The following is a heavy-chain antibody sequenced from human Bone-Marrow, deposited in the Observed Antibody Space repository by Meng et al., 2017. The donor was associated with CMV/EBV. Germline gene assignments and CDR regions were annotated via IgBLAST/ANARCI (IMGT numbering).Heavy chain of an antibody. CDR2: ISSSSSYI. CDR1: GFTFSNYN. J-gene: IGHJ3*01. D-gene: IGHD2-21*02. CDR3: ASFGLIVVVTSLEVRN. V-gene: IGHV3-21*01. Sequence: GESLKISCAASGFTFSNYNMNWVRQAPGKGLEWVSSISSSSSYIYYADSVKGRFTISRDNAKNSLYLQMNSLRAEDTAVYYCASFGLIVVVTSLEVRNWGQGTMVTVSS.